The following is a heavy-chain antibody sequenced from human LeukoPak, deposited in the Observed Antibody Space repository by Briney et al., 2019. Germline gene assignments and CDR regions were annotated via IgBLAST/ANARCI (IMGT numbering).Heavy chain of an antibody. CDR3: TTDFLSRDGYNYYIDY. CDR2: IKRRTDGGTT. Sequence: GGSLRLSCAASGFIFSNAWMSWVRQAPGKGMEWVGRIKRRTDGGTTDYAAPVKGRFTISRDDSKNTLYLQMSSLTIDDTAVYYCTTDFLSRDGYNYYIDYWGQGTLVTVSS. J-gene: IGHJ4*02. D-gene: IGHD5-24*01. V-gene: IGHV3-15*01. CDR1: GFIFSNAW.